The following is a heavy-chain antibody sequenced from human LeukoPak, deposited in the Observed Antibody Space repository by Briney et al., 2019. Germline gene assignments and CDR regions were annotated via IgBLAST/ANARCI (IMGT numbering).Heavy chain of an antibody. D-gene: IGHD2-2*01. Sequence: PSETLSLTCAVYGGSFSGYYWSWIRQPPGKGLEWIGEINHSGSTNYNPSLKSRVTISVDTSKNQFSLKLSSVTAADTAVYYCARGEYCSSTSCYWGMDVWGQGTTVTVSS. CDR2: INHSGST. V-gene: IGHV4-34*01. CDR3: ARGEYCSSTSCYWGMDV. CDR1: GGSFSGYY. J-gene: IGHJ6*02.